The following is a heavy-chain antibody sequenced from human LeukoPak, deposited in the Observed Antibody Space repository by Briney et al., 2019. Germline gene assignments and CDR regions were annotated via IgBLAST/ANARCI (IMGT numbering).Heavy chain of an antibody. CDR3: ARVRRYCSSTSCQNLYYFDY. CDR1: GYTFTSYG. J-gene: IGHJ4*02. Sequence: ASVKVSCKASGYTFTSYGISWVRQAPGQELEWMGWISAYNGNTNYAQKLQGRVTMTTDTSTSTAYMELRSLRSDDTAVYYCARVRRYCSSTSCQNLYYFDYWGQGTLVTVSS. V-gene: IGHV1-18*01. CDR2: ISAYNGNT. D-gene: IGHD2-2*01.